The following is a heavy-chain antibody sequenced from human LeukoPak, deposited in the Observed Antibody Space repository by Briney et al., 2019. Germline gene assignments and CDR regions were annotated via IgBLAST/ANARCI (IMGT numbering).Heavy chain of an antibody. CDR1: GFTFRDYF. J-gene: IGHJ3*02. D-gene: IGHD3-22*01. V-gene: IGHV3-11*01. CDR2: TNTAGNTI. Sequence: GGSLRLSCAASGFTFRDYFMRWMRQAPGKGLEWVAYTNTAGNTIYYADSMKGRFTISRDNAKNSLYLQMNTRRAEDTAVYYCARATYDSSAVDAFDIWGQGTMVTVSP. CDR3: ARATYDSSAVDAFDI.